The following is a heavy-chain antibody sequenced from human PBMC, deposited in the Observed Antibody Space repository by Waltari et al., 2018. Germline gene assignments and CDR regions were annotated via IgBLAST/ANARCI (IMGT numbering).Heavy chain of an antibody. J-gene: IGHJ5*02. D-gene: IGHD3-10*01. Sequence: QLQLQESGPRLVKPSETLSLTCSVSGDSITSSNYYWAWIRQPPGKGLEWIGSVYYTGVTYYNASLKSRVTISVDPSKNYFSLSLTSVTATDTAIYFCARTFMVRTIRSRGWFDPWGQGTLVTVSS. CDR3: ARTFMVRTIRSRGWFDP. CDR1: GDSITSSNYY. CDR2: VYYTGVT. V-gene: IGHV4-39*02.